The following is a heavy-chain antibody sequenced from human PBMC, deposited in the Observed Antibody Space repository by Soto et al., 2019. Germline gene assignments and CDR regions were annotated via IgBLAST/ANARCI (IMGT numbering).Heavy chain of an antibody. CDR2: ISVFNGYA. V-gene: IGHV1-18*01. D-gene: IGHD1-1*01. CDR3: SKNGTSWFAS. CDR1: GYSFYNSG. Sequence: QVQLVQSGPELKKPGTSVKVSCKTSGYSFYNSGISWVRQAPGQGLEWMGWISVFNGYAHYAQKFQGRGSMTADTLTSTAYMELRGLRSDDTAMYYCSKNGTSWFASWGQGTPVTVSS. J-gene: IGHJ5*01.